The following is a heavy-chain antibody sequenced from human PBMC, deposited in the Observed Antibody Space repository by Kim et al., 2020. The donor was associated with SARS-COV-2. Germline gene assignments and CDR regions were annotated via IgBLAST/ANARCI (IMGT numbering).Heavy chain of an antibody. Sequence: GGSLRLSCAASGFTFSSYAMHWVRQAPGKGLEWVAVISYDGSNKYYADSVKGRFTISRDNSKNTLYLQMNSLRAEDTAVYYCARPLGHAFDIWGQGTMVTVSS. J-gene: IGHJ3*02. D-gene: IGHD3-3*02. CDR3: ARPLGHAFDI. V-gene: IGHV3-30-3*01. CDR1: GFTFSSYA. CDR2: ISYDGSNK.